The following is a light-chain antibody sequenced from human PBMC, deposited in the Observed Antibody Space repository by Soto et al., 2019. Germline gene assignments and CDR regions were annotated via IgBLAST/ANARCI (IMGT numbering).Light chain of an antibody. Sequence: DTVMTQSPDSLAVSLGERATINCKSSQSVLHPPNNHNYLAWYQQRPGQPRKLLISCGSDRDYGVPERFSGSGSGTDFTLTIRSVQSEDVAVYYCQLCYIARTYTVGEGTRVEIK. CDR1: QSVLHPPNNHNY. J-gene: IGKJ2*01. CDR2: CGS. V-gene: IGKV4-1*01. CDR3: QLCYIARTYT.